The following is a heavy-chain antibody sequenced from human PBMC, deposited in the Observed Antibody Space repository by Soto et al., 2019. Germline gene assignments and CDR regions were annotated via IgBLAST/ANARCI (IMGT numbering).Heavy chain of an antibody. CDR2: IYYSGST. CDR3: AREEYYYDSSGPGVYGMDV. D-gene: IGHD3-22*01. J-gene: IGHJ6*02. V-gene: IGHV4-61*01. CDR1: GGSVSSGNYY. Sequence: SETLSLTCNVSGGSVSSGNYYWSWIRQPPGKGLEWNGYIYYSGSTNYTPSLKSRVTISVDTSKNQFSLKLSSVTAADTAVYYCAREEYYYDSSGPGVYGMDVWGQGTTVTVSS.